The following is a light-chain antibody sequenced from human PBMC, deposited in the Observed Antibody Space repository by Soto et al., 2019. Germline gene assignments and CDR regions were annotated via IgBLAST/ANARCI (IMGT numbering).Light chain of an antibody. CDR3: QQYGNSPQT. J-gene: IGKJ1*01. V-gene: IGKV3-20*01. CDR1: QSVRSTY. Sequence: EIVFTQSPCTLSLSPGEGATLACRASQSVRSTYLAWYQQKPGQAPRLLIYGASSRATGIPDRFSGSGSGTNFTLTISRLEPEDFAVYYCQQYGNSPQTFGQGTKVDI. CDR2: GAS.